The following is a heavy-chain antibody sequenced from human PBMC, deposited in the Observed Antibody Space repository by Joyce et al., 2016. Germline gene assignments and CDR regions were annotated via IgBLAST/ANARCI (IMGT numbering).Heavy chain of an antibody. CDR2: ISSRGSTI. D-gene: IGHD4-17*01. CDR3: TREATVTRFDY. CDR1: GFTFRSYE. J-gene: IGHJ4*02. V-gene: IGHV3-48*03. Sequence: EVQLVESGGGLVQPGGSLRLYCAASGFTFRSYEMNWVRQAPGKGLEWVSYISSRGSTIYYADSVKGRFTMSRDNAKNSLYLQLNSLRAEDTGVYYCTREATVTRFDYWGQGALVTVSS.